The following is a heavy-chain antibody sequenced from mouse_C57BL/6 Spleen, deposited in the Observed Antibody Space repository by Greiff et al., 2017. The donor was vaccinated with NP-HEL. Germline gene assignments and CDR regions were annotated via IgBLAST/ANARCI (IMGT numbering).Heavy chain of an antibody. Sequence: VQLQQSGPELVKPGASVKISCKASGYSFTGYYMNWVKQSPEKSLEWIGEINPSTGGTTYNQKFKAKATLTVDKSSSTAYMQLNSLTSEDSAVSYCAITLYDGDYAMGDWGQGTTVTVSS. D-gene: IGHD1-2*01. CDR3: AITLYDGDYAMGD. V-gene: IGHV1-42*01. CDR1: GYSFTGYY. J-gene: IGHJ4*01. CDR2: INPSTGGT.